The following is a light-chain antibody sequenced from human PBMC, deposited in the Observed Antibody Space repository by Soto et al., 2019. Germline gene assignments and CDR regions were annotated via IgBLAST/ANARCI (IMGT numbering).Light chain of an antibody. J-gene: IGKJ5*01. CDR3: QQYSNCPIT. V-gene: IGKV3-15*01. Sequence: EIVMTQSPATLSVSPGERATLSCRASQSVSSSYLAWYQQKPGQAPRLLIYGASTRATGIPARFSGSGSGTEFNLTISSLQSEDFAFYYGQQYSNCPITFGQGTRLEIK. CDR2: GAS. CDR1: QSVSSSY.